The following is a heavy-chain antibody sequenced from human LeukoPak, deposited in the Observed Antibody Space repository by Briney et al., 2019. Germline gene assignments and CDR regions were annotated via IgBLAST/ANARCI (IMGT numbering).Heavy chain of an antibody. CDR2: VNRDGSET. Sequence: GGSLRLSCAASGFALSSHWMTWVRQGPGRGPEWVANVNRDGSETYYLDSVKGRFTISKDNAKNSLYLQMNSLRAEDTALYHCARNNGMDVWGQGTTVIVSS. V-gene: IGHV3-7*03. J-gene: IGHJ6*02. CDR1: GFALSSHW. CDR3: ARNNGMDV.